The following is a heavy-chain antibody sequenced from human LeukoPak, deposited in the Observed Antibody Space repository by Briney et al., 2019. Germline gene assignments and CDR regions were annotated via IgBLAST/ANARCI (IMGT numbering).Heavy chain of an antibody. CDR2: ISASGDTT. CDR1: GITFSSYA. CDR3: AKVPPGYDSSGPIDY. J-gene: IGHJ4*02. Sequence: GGSLRLSCAASGITFSSYAMSWVRQAPGKGLEWVSVISASGDTTFYADSVRGRFTISRDNSKNTLYLQMHSPRAEDTAVYYCAKVPPGYDSSGPIDYWGQGTLVTVSS. D-gene: IGHD3-22*01. V-gene: IGHV3-23*01.